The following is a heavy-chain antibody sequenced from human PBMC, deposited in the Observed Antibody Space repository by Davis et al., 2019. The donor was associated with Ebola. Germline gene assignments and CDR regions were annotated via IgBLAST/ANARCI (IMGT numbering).Heavy chain of an antibody. J-gene: IGHJ4*02. V-gene: IGHV3-30*18. Sequence: GGSLRLSCAASGFTFSSYGMHWVRQAPGKGLEWVAVISYDGSNKYYADSVKGRFTISRDNSKNTLYLQMNSLRAEDTALYYCAKSRGGSCYSSVDYWGQGTLATVSS. CDR3: AKSRGGSCYSSVDY. CDR1: GFTFSSYG. D-gene: IGHD2-15*01. CDR2: ISYDGSNK.